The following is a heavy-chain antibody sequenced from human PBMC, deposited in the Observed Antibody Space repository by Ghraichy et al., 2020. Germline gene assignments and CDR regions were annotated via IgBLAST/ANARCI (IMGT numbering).Heavy chain of an antibody. CDR1: GFTFSSYG. Sequence: LSLTCAASGFTFSSYGMHWVRQAPGKGLEWVAVISYDGSNKYYADSVKGRFTISRDNSKNTLYLQMNSLRAEDTAVYYCAKDTWDYYDSSGYYDYWGQGTLVTVSS. J-gene: IGHJ4*02. CDR3: AKDTWDYYDSSGYYDY. D-gene: IGHD3-22*01. CDR2: ISYDGSNK. V-gene: IGHV3-30*18.